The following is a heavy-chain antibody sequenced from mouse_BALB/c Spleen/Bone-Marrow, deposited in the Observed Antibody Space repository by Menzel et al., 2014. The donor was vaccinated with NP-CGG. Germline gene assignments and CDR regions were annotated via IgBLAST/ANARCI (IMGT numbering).Heavy chain of an antibody. V-gene: IGHV1-4*01. CDR3: ARESLYGSNYY. D-gene: IGHD1-1*01. Sequence: QVQLQQSGAELARPGASVKMSCKASGYTFTSYTMHWVKQRPGQGLEWIGYINPSSGHTNYNQKFKDKATLTADKSSSTAYMQLSSLTSEDSAVYYCARESLYGSNYYWGQGTTLTVSS. CDR1: GYTFTSYT. CDR2: INPSSGHT. J-gene: IGHJ2*01.